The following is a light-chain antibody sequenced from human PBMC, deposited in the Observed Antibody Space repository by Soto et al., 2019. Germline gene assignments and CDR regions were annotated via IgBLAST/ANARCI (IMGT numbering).Light chain of an antibody. V-gene: IGLV2-8*01. CDR1: NNDVGRYNY. Sequence: QSVLTQPPSASGSPGQSVTISCTGTNNDVGRYNYVSWYQQHPGKAPKVIISDVSERPSGVPDRFSGSKSGNTASLTVSGLQAEDEADYYCSSYAGSNIWVFGGGPKLTVL. CDR2: DVS. CDR3: SSYAGSNIWV. J-gene: IGLJ3*02.